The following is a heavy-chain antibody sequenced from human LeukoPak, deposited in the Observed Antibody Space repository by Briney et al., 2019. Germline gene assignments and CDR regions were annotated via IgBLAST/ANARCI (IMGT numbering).Heavy chain of an antibody. D-gene: IGHD3-22*01. CDR1: GGSVSSGSYY. J-gene: IGHJ4*02. Sequence: PSETLSLTCTVSGGSVSSGSYYWSWIRQPPGKGLEWIGYIYYSGSTNYNPSLKSRVTISVDTSKNQFSLKLSSVTAADTAVYYCARVEYYYDSSGYYYYFDYWGQGTLVTVSS. V-gene: IGHV4-61*01. CDR2: IYYSGST. CDR3: ARVEYYYDSSGYYYYFDY.